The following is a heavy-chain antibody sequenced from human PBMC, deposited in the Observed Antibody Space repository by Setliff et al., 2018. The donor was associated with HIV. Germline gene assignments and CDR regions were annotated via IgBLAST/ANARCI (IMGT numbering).Heavy chain of an antibody. V-gene: IGHV3-11*06. CDR3: ARAYNIWSDYNYYYSYFMGV. CDR1: GFTFSDHY. D-gene: IGHD3-3*01. J-gene: IGHJ6*03. CDR2: ISGGSTSHM. Sequence: GGSLRLSCAASGFTFSDHYMSWIRQAPGKGLEWVSYISGGSTSHMNYADSVKGRFTISRDNAKNSLYLQMNSLRAEDTAVYYCARAYNIWSDYNYYYSYFMGVWGKGTAVTVSS.